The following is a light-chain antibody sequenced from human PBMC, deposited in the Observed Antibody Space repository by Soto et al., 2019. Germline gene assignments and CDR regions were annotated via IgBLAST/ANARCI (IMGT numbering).Light chain of an antibody. V-gene: IGKV3-11*01. J-gene: IGKJ5*01. CDR1: QSVSSY. Sequence: XIVLTQVPAALCLSPVERATLSCSASQSVSSYLAWYQQKPGQAHRLLIYDASNRATGIPDRFSGSGSGTDFTLTISRLEPEDFAVYYCQKRSNWPPITCGHGQRRAIK. CDR3: QKRSNWPPIT. CDR2: DAS.